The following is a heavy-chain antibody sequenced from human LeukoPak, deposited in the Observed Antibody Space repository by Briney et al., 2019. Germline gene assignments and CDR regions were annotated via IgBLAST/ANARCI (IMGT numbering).Heavy chain of an antibody. CDR3: ARQTTSGYLDY. J-gene: IGHJ4*02. CDR1: GGSLSGYY. V-gene: IGHV4-34*01. D-gene: IGHD3-22*01. Sequence: PSETLSLTCSVYGGSLSGYYWSWIRQTPGKGLGLIGEINHSGSTTYYPSFKNRVTISVDTSKNQFSLKLSSVTAADRALYYCARQTTSGYLDYWGQGTLVTVS. CDR2: INHSGST.